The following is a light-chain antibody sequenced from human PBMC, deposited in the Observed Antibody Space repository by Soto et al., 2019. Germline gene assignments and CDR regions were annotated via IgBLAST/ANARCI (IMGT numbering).Light chain of an antibody. CDR1: QTLSSSY. CDR2: GAS. V-gene: IGKV3-20*01. J-gene: IGKJ2*01. CDR3: QQYANSPYP. Sequence: EVVLTQSPGTLSLSPGQRATLSCRASQTLSSSYLAWYQRKPGQAPRLLIYGASSRATGIPDRFSGSGSGTVFTLTISRLEPEDFAVYHCQQYANSPYPFGQGTKLEI.